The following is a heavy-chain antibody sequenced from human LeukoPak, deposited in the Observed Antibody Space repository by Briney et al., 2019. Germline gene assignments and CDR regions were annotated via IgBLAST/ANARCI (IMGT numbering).Heavy chain of an antibody. CDR1: GYTFTGYY. V-gene: IGHV1-2*02. CDR3: ARASPVYSSSWYLAFDI. Sequence: GASVKVSCKASGYTFTGYYMHCVRQAPGQGLEWMGWINPNSGGTNYAQKFQGRVTMTRDTSISTAYMELSRLRSDDTAVYYCARASPVYSSSWYLAFDIWGQGTMVTVSS. J-gene: IGHJ3*02. D-gene: IGHD6-13*01. CDR2: INPNSGGT.